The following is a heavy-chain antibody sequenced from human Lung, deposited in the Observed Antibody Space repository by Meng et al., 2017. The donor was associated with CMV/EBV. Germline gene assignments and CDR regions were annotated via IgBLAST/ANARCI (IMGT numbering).Heavy chain of an antibody. D-gene: IGHD1-7*01. Sequence: AGSLRLXCAVYGGSFSGYYWCWTRQHPGKGLEWIGETNHSGSTNYNPSLKSRVTISVDTSKNQFSLKLSSVPAADTAVYYCARGAWNYVGVFDYWGQGTLVTVSS. V-gene: IGHV4-34*01. J-gene: IGHJ4*02. CDR2: TNHSGST. CDR3: ARGAWNYVGVFDY. CDR1: GGSFSGYY.